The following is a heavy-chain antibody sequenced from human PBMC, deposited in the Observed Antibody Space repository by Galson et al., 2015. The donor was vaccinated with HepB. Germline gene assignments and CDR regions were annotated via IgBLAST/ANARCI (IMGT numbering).Heavy chain of an antibody. CDR2: INPNSGGT. Sequence: SVTVSCKASGYTFTDYFMHWVRQAPGQGLEWVGWINPNSGGTNYAQQFQGRVTLTRDTSISTAFMELTRLTSDDTAVYYCARNVRSAFGYVDFWRGQNWFDPWGQGTLVTVSS. CDR1: GYTFTDYF. V-gene: IGHV1-2*02. D-gene: IGHD3-3*01. J-gene: IGHJ5*02. CDR3: ARNVRSAFGYVDFWRGQNWFDP.